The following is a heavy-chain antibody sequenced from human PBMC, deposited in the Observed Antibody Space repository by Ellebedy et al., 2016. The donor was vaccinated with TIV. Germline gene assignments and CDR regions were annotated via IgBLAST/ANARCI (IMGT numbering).Heavy chain of an antibody. CDR3: AKWVSYFDSSVYQD. D-gene: IGHD3-22*01. CDR2: ITGSGGIT. CDR1: GFTFSSYA. Sequence: GESLKISXAASGFTFSSYAMSWVRQAPGKGLEWVSSITGSGGITYYADSVKGRFNISSDNSKNTLYLQVNSLRAEDTAVYFCAKWVSYFDSSVYQDWGQGTLVTVSS. J-gene: IGHJ4*02. V-gene: IGHV3-23*01.